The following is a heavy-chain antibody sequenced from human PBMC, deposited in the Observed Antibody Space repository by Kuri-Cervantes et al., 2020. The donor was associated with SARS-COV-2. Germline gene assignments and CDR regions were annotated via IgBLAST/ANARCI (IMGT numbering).Heavy chain of an antibody. CDR3: ARDLPSGLWAFDY. Sequence: GESLKISCAASGSTFSNYWMSWVRQSPGKGLEWVANIKQDGSEKYYVDSVKGRFIISRDNAKNSLYLQMNSLRAEDTAVYYCARDLPSGLWAFDYWGQGTLVTVSS. V-gene: IGHV3-7*01. D-gene: IGHD5-18*01. J-gene: IGHJ4*02. CDR2: IKQDGSEK. CDR1: GSTFSNYW.